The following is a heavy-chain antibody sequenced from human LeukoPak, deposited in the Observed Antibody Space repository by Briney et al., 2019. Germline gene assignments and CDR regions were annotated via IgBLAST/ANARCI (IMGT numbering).Heavy chain of an antibody. CDR3: ARGPRDYYDSSGYYYY. CDR2: ISSSGSTI. J-gene: IGHJ4*02. D-gene: IGHD3-22*01. V-gene: IGHV3-48*03. Sequence: PGGSLRLSCAASGFTFSSYEMNWVRQAPGKGLEWVSHISSSGSTIYYADSVKGRFTISRDNAKNSLYLQMNSLRAEDTAVYYCARGPRDYYDSSGYYYYWGQGTLVTVSS. CDR1: GFTFSSYE.